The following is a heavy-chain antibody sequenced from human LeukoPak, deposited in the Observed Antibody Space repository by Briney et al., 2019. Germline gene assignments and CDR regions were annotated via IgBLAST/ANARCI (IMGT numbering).Heavy chain of an antibody. D-gene: IGHD3-10*01. CDR2: IPYDGSNK. J-gene: IGHJ6*04. Sequence: GGSLRLSCAASGFTFSSYAMHWVRQAPGKGLEWVAVIPYDGSNKYYADSVKGRFTISRDNSKNTLYLQMNSLRAEDTAVYYCARDLTMVREYYYYGMDVWGKGTTVTVSS. V-gene: IGHV3-30*04. CDR1: GFTFSSYA. CDR3: ARDLTMVREYYYYGMDV.